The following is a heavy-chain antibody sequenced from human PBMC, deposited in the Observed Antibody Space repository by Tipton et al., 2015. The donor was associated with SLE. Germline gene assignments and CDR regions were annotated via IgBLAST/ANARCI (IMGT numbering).Heavy chain of an antibody. V-gene: IGHV4-4*02. CDR2: IYHGGIT. CDR3: ARDEYRYDTTGYHLLGHFDF. Sequence: TLSLTCAVSGGSSSSSSWWTWVRQPPGKGLEWIGEIYHGGITNYNPSLKGRVTISMDTSKSQFSLKMTSVTAADSAVYYCARDEYRYDTTGYHLLGHFDFWGQGTLVTVSS. CDR1: GGSSSSSSW. D-gene: IGHD3-22*01. J-gene: IGHJ4*02.